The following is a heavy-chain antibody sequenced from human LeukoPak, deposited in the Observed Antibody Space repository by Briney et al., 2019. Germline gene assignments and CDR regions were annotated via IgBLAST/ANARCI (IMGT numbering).Heavy chain of an antibody. CDR2: ISNNGGYT. CDR3: AKQLGYCSDGSCYFPY. J-gene: IGHJ4*02. D-gene: IGHD2-15*01. Sequence: GGSLRLSCAASGFTFSDYYMTWVRQAPGKGLEWVSAISNNGGYTYYADSVQGRFTISRDNSKSTLCLQMNSLRAEDTAVYYCAKQLGYCSDGSCYFPYWGQGTLVTVSS. CDR1: GFTFSDYY. V-gene: IGHV3-23*01.